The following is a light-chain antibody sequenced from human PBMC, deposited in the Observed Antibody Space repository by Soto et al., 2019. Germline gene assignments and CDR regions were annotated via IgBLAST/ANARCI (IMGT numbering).Light chain of an antibody. CDR1: QSVSSR. V-gene: IGKV3-15*01. J-gene: IGKJ1*01. CDR3: HQYNNFWT. Sequence: EIVLAQSPATLSVSPGGRVRHCFRASQSVSSRLAWYHQKPGQSPRLLIDGASTRATGIRARFSGSGSGTEFTLTTSSLQSEDFGLYYCHQYNNFWTFGQGTKVDIK. CDR2: GAS.